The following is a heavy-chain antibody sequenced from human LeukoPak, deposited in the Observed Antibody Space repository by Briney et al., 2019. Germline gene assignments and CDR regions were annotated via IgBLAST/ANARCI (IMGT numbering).Heavy chain of an antibody. J-gene: IGHJ4*02. CDR3: ARDPPLHYDILTGYPDY. Sequence: ASVKVSCKASGYTFTSYGISWVRQAPGQGLEWMGWISAYNGNTNYAQKLQGRVTMTTDTSTSTAYMELRSLRSDDTAVYYCARDPPLHYDILTGYPDYWGQGTLVTVSS. CDR1: GYTFTSYG. D-gene: IGHD3-9*01. V-gene: IGHV1-18*01. CDR2: ISAYNGNT.